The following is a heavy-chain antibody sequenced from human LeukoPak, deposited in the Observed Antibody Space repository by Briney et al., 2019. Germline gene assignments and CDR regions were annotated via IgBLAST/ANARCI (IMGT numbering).Heavy chain of an antibody. V-gene: IGHV4-59*01. Sequence: SETLSLTCTVSGGSISSYYWSWIRQPPGEGLEWIGYIYCSGSTNYNPSLKSRVTISVDTSKNQFSLKLSSVTAADTAVYYCARDFTWNYGAFDIWGQGTMVTVSS. J-gene: IGHJ3*02. D-gene: IGHD1-7*01. CDR1: GGSISSYY. CDR3: ARDFTWNYGAFDI. CDR2: IYCSGST.